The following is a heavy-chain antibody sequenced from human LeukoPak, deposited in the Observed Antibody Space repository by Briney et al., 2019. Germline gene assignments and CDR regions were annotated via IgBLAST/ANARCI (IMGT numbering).Heavy chain of an antibody. J-gene: IGHJ4*02. CDR1: GGSVNSSSSY. D-gene: IGHD5-18*01. CDR2: IYYSGST. V-gene: IGHV4-39*07. CDR3: ASGYSYDLFDY. Sequence: PSETLSLTCTVSGGSVNSSSSYWVWIRQPPVKGLEWIGSIYYSGSTYYNPSLKSRVTISVDTSKNQFSLKLSSVTAADTAVYYCASGYSYDLFDYWGQGTLVTVSS.